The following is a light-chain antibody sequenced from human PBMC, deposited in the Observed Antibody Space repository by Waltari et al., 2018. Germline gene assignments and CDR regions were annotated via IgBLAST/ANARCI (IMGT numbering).Light chain of an antibody. CDR3: QQRINGFT. CDR1: QSVSSY. J-gene: IGKJ3*01. CDR2: DAS. V-gene: IGKV3-11*01. Sequence: EIVLTQSLATLSVSPGERATLPCRASQSVSSYLAWYQKKPGQAPRLLIYDASNRATGIPARFSGSGSGTDFTLTISSLEPEDFAVYYCQQRINGFTVGPGTKVDIK.